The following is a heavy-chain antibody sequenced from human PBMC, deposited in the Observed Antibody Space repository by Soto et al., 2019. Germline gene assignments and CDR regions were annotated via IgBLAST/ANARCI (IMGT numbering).Heavy chain of an antibody. D-gene: IGHD3-3*01. CDR2: IYYSGST. CDR3: ASLTITIFGVVTPTDY. V-gene: IGHV4-39*01. J-gene: IGHJ4*02. CDR1: GGSISSSSYY. Sequence: SETLSLTCTVSGGSISSSSYYWGWIRQPPGKGLEWIGSIYYSGSTYYNPSLKSRVTISVDTSKNQFSLKLSSVTAADTAVYYCASLTITIFGVVTPTDYWCQGPLVTVSS.